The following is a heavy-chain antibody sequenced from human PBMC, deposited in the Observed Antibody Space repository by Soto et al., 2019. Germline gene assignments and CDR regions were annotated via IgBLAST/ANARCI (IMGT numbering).Heavy chain of an antibody. V-gene: IGHV2-5*02. Sequence: QINLKASGHTLVKPTHHLTLTCTFFGFSLSTRGVGVGWICHRQGTALVWLALIYWDDDNRYSPSLTSRLTITKDTSKNHLVQTMTNKHPLETATYNWSHSAPETHRFDYWGQGTKDTVSS. CDR2: IYWDDDN. D-gene: IGHD2-21*01. CDR3: SHSAPETHRFDY. CDR1: GFSLSTRGVG. J-gene: IGHJ4*02.